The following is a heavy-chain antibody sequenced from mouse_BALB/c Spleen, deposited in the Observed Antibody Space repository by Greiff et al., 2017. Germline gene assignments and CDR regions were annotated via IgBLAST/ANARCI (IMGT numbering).Heavy chain of an antibody. D-gene: IGHD2-4*01. CDR2: ISSGSSTI. J-gene: IGHJ4*01. CDR1: GFTFSSFG. CDR3: ARYDYDVGYAMDY. V-gene: IGHV5-17*02. Sequence: EVQLVESGGGLVQPGGSRKLSCAASGFTFSSFGMHWVRQAPEKGLEWVAYISSGSSTIYYADTVKGRFTISRDNPKNTLFLQMTSLRSEDTAMYYCARYDYDVGYAMDYWGQGTSVTVSS.